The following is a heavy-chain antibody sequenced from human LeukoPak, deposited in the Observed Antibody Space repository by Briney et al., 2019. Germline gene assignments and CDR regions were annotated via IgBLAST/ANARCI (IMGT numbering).Heavy chain of an antibody. CDR1: GFTFSNYG. J-gene: IGHJ4*02. CDR2: ISYDGSNK. Sequence: GGSLRLSCAASGFTFSNYGMHWVRQAPGKGLEWVAVISYDGSNKNYADSVKGRFTISRDTSKNTLYLQMNSLRAEDTAVYYCAKGRDPYYFDYWGQGTLVTVSS. V-gene: IGHV3-30*18. CDR3: AKGRDPYYFDY.